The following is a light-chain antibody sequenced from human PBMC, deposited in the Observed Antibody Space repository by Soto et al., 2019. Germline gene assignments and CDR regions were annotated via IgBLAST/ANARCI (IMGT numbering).Light chain of an antibody. CDR1: QSVSSNH. Sequence: EIVLTQSPGTLSLSPGERATLSCRASQSVSSNHLAWYQQKPGQAPRLLIYGSSSRATGIPDRFSGSGSGTDFTLTISRLEPEDFAVYFCHLYGASSPHTFGQGTKVEIK. V-gene: IGKV3-20*01. J-gene: IGKJ2*01. CDR3: HLYGASSPHT. CDR2: GSS.